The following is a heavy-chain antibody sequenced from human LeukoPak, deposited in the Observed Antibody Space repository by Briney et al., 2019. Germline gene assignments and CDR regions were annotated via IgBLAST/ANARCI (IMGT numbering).Heavy chain of an antibody. J-gene: IGHJ4*02. D-gene: IGHD3-9*01. Sequence: GATVKISCKVSGYAFTDYYMHWVQQAPGKGLDWMGLVDPEDGETIYAEKFQGRVTITADTSTDTAYMELSSLRSEDTAVYYCATGDILTGYYMNYWGQGTLVTVSS. CDR2: VDPEDGET. CDR3: ATGDILTGYYMNY. CDR1: GYAFTDYY. V-gene: IGHV1-69-2*01.